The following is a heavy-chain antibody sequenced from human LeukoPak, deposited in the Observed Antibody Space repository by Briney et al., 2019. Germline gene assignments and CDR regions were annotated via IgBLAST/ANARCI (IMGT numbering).Heavy chain of an antibody. Sequence: GGSLRLSCAASGFKFDDYGMSWVRQAPGKGLEWVCDINWNGAWTGYADSVKGRFTISRDNPKNTLYLQMNSLRAEDTAVYFCAKRGVVIRVILVGFHKEAYYFESWGQGALVTVSS. V-gene: IGHV3-20*04. CDR1: GFKFDDYG. CDR3: AKRGVVIRVILVGFHKEAYYFES. J-gene: IGHJ4*02. CDR2: INWNGAWT. D-gene: IGHD3/OR15-3a*01.